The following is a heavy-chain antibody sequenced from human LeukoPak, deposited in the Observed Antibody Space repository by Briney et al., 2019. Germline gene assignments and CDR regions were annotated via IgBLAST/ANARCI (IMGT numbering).Heavy chain of an antibody. D-gene: IGHD2-2*01. J-gene: IGHJ6*03. Sequence: PGGSLRLSCAASGFTFSSYGMHWVRQAPGKGLEWVAFIRYDGSNKYYADSVKGRFTISRDNSKNTLYLQMNSLRAEDTAVYYCAKVPHVVPAAMDYYMDVWGKGTTVTVSS. CDR2: IRYDGSNK. V-gene: IGHV3-30*02. CDR3: AKVPHVVPAAMDYYMDV. CDR1: GFTFSSYG.